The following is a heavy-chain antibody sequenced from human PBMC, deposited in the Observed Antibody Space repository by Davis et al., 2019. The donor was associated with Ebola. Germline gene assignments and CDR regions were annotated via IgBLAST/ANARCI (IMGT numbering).Heavy chain of an antibody. D-gene: IGHD2-2*01. Sequence: SETLSLTCTVSGGSVSSGSYYWSWIRQPPGKGLEWIGYIYYSGSTNYNPSLKSRVTISVDTSKNQFSLKLSSVTAADTAVYYCARGPYCSSTSCDHAFDIWGQGTMVTVSS. J-gene: IGHJ3*02. CDR1: GGSVSSGSYY. CDR3: ARGPYCSSTSCDHAFDI. V-gene: IGHV4-61*01. CDR2: IYYSGST.